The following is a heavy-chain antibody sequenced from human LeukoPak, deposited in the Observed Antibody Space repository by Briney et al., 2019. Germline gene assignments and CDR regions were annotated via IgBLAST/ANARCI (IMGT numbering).Heavy chain of an antibody. V-gene: IGHV3-23*01. CDR1: EFIFSTYA. CDR3: ARDRSRLFDY. CDR2: IGGSGDDT. D-gene: IGHD3-16*01. J-gene: IGHJ4*02. Sequence: GGSLRLSCAASEFIFSTYAMSWVRQAPGKGLEWVSGIGGSGDDTYYADSVKGRFTISRDNSKNTLYLEMNSVRADDTAVYYCARDRSRLFDYWGQGTLVTVSS.